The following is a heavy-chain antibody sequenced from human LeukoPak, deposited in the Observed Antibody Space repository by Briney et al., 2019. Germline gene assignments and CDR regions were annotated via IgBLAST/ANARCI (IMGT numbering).Heavy chain of an antibody. CDR2: ISGSGGST. D-gene: IGHD6-13*01. CDR3: ARDRSRRVGRAAAGNDY. CDR1: GFTFSSYA. J-gene: IGHJ4*02. Sequence: GGSLRLSCAASGFTFSSYAMSWVRQAPGKGLEWVSAISGSGGSTYYADSVKGRFTISRDNSKNTLYLQMNSLRAEDTAVYYCARDRSRRVGRAAAGNDYWGQGTLVTVSS. V-gene: IGHV3-23*01.